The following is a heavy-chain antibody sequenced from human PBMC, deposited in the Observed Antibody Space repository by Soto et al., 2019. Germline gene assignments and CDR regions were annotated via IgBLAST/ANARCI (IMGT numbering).Heavy chain of an antibody. CDR2: SIAIFGTA. CDR1: GGTFRSYA. Sequence: SVKVSCKASGGTFRSYAISWVRQAPGQGLEGMGGSIAIFGTANYAQKFQGRVTITADDSTSTAYMELSSLRSEDTAVYYCARDGQVGYSSSWATKNYYYYGMDVWAQGTTVTVSS. CDR3: ARDGQVGYSSSWATKNYYYYGMDV. D-gene: IGHD6-13*01. J-gene: IGHJ6*02. V-gene: IGHV1-69*13.